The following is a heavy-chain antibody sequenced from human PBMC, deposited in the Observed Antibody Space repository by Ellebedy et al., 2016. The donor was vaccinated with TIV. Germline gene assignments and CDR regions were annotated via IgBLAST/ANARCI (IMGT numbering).Heavy chain of an antibody. CDR3: AKDGYSYGSYDY. CDR2: ISWNSDSI. V-gene: IGHV3-9*01. Sequence: SLKISCAASGFTFDDYAMHWVRQAPGKGLEWVSGISWNSDSIGYADSVKGRFTISRDNAKNSLYLQMNSLRTEDTALYYCAKDGYSYGSYDYWGQGTLVTVSS. J-gene: IGHJ4*02. CDR1: GFTFDDYA. D-gene: IGHD5-18*01.